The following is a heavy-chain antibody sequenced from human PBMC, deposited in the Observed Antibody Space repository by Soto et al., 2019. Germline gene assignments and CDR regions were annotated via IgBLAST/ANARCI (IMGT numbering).Heavy chain of an antibody. J-gene: IGHJ3*02. V-gene: IGHV1-18*01. D-gene: IGHD4-17*01. CDR3: ASMVSLNLYGDYGAPNDAFDI. CDR1: GYTFTSYG. CDR2: ISAYNGNT. Sequence: QVQLVQSGAEVKKPGASVKVSCKASGYTFTSYGISWVRQAPGQGLEWMGWISAYNGNTNYAQKLKGRVTMTTDTSTSTAYMELRSLRSDDTAVYYCASMVSLNLYGDYGAPNDAFDIWGQGTMVTVSS.